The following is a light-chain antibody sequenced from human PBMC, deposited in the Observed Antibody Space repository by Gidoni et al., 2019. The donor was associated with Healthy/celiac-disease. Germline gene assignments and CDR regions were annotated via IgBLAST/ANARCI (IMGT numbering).Light chain of an antibody. V-gene: IGKV3-11*01. Sequence: EIVLTQSPATLSLSPGERATLSCRASQSVSSYLAWDQQNPGQAPRLLIYDASNRATGIPARFSGSGSGTDFTLTISSLEPEDFAVYYCQQRSNWTYTFGQXTKLEIK. J-gene: IGKJ2*01. CDR3: QQRSNWTYT. CDR2: DAS. CDR1: QSVSSY.